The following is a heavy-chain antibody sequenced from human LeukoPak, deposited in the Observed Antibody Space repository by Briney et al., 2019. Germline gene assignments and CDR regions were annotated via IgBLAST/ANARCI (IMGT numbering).Heavy chain of an antibody. CDR1: GGSISSGGYY. Sequence: SQTLSLTCTVSGGSISSGGYYWSWMRQPPGKGLVWLGYIYYSGSTYFNTSLKRRGSICLDTSPNQSSLKLRSVTGADTAVYFCARAGGNTGYAFDYWGQGTLVTVSS. D-gene: IGHD5-12*01. CDR2: IYYSGST. CDR3: ARAGGNTGYAFDY. J-gene: IGHJ4*02. V-gene: IGHV4-31*03.